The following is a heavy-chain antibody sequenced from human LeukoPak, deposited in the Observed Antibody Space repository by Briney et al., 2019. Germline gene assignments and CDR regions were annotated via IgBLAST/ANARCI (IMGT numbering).Heavy chain of an antibody. CDR2: IKSKTDGGTI. CDR1: GFTFSNAW. Sequence: GSLRLSCAASGFTFSNAWMTWVRQAPGKGLEWVGRIKSKTDGGTIDYAAPVKDRFTISRDDSKNTLYLQMNSLKTEDTAVYYCAKEGVDLGGSYYFDYWGQGTLVTVSS. J-gene: IGHJ4*02. CDR3: AKEGVDLGGSYYFDY. D-gene: IGHD1-26*01. V-gene: IGHV3-15*01.